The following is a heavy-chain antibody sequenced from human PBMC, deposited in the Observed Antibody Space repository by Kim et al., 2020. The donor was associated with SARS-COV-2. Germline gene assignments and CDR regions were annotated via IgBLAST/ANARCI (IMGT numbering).Heavy chain of an antibody. V-gene: IGHV3-64*02. D-gene: IGHD3-10*01. J-gene: IGHJ4*02. Sequence: GGSLRHSCAASGFTFSRYSMHWVRQAPGKGLQYVAAINDKGDRIYYADSVKGRFTISRDNSKNMLYLQMGSLRVEDMAVYYCTRVGGDYYDDWGQGILVTVSS. CDR1: GFTFSRYS. CDR2: INDKGDRI. CDR3: TRVGGDYYDD.